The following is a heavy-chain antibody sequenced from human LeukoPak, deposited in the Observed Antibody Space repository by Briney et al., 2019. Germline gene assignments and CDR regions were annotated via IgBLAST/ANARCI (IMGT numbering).Heavy chain of an antibody. CDR3: ARDTRQFCGGDCYSVGY. J-gene: IGHJ4*02. Sequence: GGSLRLSCAASGFTFSDYYMSWIRQAPGKGLEWVAVIWYDGSNKYYADSVKGRFTISRDNSKNTLYLQMNSLRAEDTAVYYCARDTRQFCGGDCYSVGYWGQGTLVTVSS. CDR1: GFTFSDYY. CDR2: IWYDGSNK. D-gene: IGHD2-21*02. V-gene: IGHV3-33*08.